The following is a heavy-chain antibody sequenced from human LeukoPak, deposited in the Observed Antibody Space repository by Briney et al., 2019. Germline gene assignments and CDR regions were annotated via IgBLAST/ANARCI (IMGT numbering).Heavy chain of an antibody. CDR2: IHQSGSP. J-gene: IGHJ4*02. CDR3: ARGGGKYEILTRAFDY. Sequence: SETLSLTCAVYGGSFSGYYWSWIRQPPGKGLEWIGEIHQSGSPNYNPSLKSRVTISVDTSKNQFSLNLSSVTAADTAVYYCARGGGKYEILTRAFDYWGQGTLVTVSS. CDR1: GGSFSGYY. V-gene: IGHV4-34*01. D-gene: IGHD3-9*01.